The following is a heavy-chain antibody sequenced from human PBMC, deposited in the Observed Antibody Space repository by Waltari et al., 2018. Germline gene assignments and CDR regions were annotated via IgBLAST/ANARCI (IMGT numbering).Heavy chain of an antibody. Sequence: EVQLVESRGDLVQPGGSLRLSCVASGFAFSTHWMSWVRQAPGKGVEWVATIRQDESEKYYVDSVKGRFTISRDNTKNSVYLQMNSLRAEDTAVYYCARGLLEWLLSYWYFDLWGRGTLVTVSS. D-gene: IGHD3-3*01. CDR3: ARGLLEWLLSYWYFDL. J-gene: IGHJ2*01. CDR2: IRQDESEK. CDR1: GFAFSTHW. V-gene: IGHV3-7*01.